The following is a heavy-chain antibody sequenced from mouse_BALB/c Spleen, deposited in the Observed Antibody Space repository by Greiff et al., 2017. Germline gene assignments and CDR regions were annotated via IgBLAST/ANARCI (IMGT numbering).Heavy chain of an antibody. CDR3: ARESFTTVVARYAMDY. CDR2: ISSGSSTI. V-gene: IGHV5-17*02. D-gene: IGHD1-1*01. Sequence: VQLKESGGGLVQPGGSRKLSCAVSGFTFSSFGMHWVRQAPEKGLEWVAYISSGSSTIYYADTVKGRFTISRDNPKNTLFLQMTSLRSEDTAMYYCARESFTTVVARYAMDYWGQGTSVTVSS. CDR1: GFTFSSFG. J-gene: IGHJ4*01.